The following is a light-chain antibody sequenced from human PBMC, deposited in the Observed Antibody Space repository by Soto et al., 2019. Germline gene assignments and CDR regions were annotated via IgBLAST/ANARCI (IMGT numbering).Light chain of an antibody. CDR1: QSMGTN. CDR3: QQRSEWTLT. CDR2: DAS. Sequence: DIVFTQSPGTLSLSPGERSTLAGMASQSMGTNLAWYQQKPGQAPRLLLYDASNRASGIPAGFSGSGSATDFTLTIASLEPEDSAVYFCQQRSEWTLTFGGGTKVDIK. V-gene: IGKV3-11*01. J-gene: IGKJ4*01.